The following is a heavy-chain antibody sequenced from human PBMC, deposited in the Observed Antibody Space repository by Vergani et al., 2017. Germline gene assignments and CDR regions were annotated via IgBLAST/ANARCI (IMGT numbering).Heavy chain of an antibody. Sequence: QVQLVQSGAEVKKPGASVKVSCKASGYTFTSYAMHWVRQAPGQRLEWMGGIIPIFGTANYAQKFQGRVTITADESTSKAYMELSSLRSEDTAVYYCARAGLGYDFSEHYYYYMDVWGKGTTVTVSS. CDR3: ARAGLGYDFSEHYYYYMDV. D-gene: IGHD3-3*01. CDR1: GYTFTSYA. V-gene: IGHV1-69*13. J-gene: IGHJ6*03. CDR2: IIPIFGTA.